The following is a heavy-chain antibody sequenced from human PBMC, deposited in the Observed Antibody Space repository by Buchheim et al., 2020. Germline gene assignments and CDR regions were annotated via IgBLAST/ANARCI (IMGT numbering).Heavy chain of an antibody. CDR3: ARGASIATRRPKYYYYGMDV. V-gene: IGHV4-34*01. CDR1: GESFCGYY. Sequence: QVQLQQWGAGLLKPSETLSLTCAVYGESFCGYYGSWLRQPPGKGLEWIGEINHSGSTKYNPSLKSRVTISVDTSKKQISLKLSSVTAADTAVYYCARGASIATRRPKYYYYGMDVWGQGTT. D-gene: IGHD6-6*01. J-gene: IGHJ6*02. CDR2: INHSGST.